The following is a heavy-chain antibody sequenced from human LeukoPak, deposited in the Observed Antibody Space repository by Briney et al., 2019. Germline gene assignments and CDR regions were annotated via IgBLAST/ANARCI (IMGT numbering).Heavy chain of an antibody. D-gene: IGHD6-13*01. CDR2: ISWNSGSI. V-gene: IGHV3-9*01. CDR3: AKDRGSSWYSYDAFDI. CDR1: GFTFDDYA. Sequence: GRSLRLSCAASGFTFDDYAMHWVRQAPGKGLEWVSGISWNSGSIGYADSVKGRFTISRDNAKNSLYLQMNSLRAEDTALYYCAKDRGSSWYSYDAFDIWGQGTMVTVSS. J-gene: IGHJ3*02.